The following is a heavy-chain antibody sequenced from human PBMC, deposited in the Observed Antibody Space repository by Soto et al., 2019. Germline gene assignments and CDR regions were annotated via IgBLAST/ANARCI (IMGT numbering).Heavy chain of an antibody. D-gene: IGHD5-12*01. Sequence: PGGSLRLSCAASGFTFSSYGMHWVRQAPGKGLEWVAVIWYDGSNKYYADSVKGRFTISRDNSKNTLYLQMNSLRAEDTAVYYCARGPSDSGYDYVYGMDVWGQGTTVTV. V-gene: IGHV3-33*01. CDR1: GFTFSSYG. J-gene: IGHJ6*02. CDR2: IWYDGSNK. CDR3: ARGPSDSGYDYVYGMDV.